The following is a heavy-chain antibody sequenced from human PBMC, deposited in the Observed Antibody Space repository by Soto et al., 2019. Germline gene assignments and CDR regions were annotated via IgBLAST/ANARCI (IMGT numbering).Heavy chain of an antibody. V-gene: IGHV3-23*01. CDR1: GFTFSSYA. J-gene: IGHJ4*02. CDR2: ISGGGGST. Sequence: GGSLRLSCAASGFTFSSYAMSWVRQAPGKGLEWVSAISGGGGSTYYADSVKGRFTISRDNSKNTLYLQMNSLRAEDTAVYYCAKFGPFGSGSYYSLPFDYWGQGTLVTVSS. D-gene: IGHD3-10*01. CDR3: AKFGPFGSGSYYSLPFDY.